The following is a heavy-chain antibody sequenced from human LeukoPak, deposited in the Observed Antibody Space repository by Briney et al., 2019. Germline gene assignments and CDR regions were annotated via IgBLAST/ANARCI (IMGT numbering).Heavy chain of an antibody. CDR2: INPNSGGT. J-gene: IGHJ6*02. CDR3: ARDSSYTAMVTGLYYYGMDV. D-gene: IGHD5-18*01. Sequence: ASVNVSCKASGYTFTCYYMHWVRQAPGQGLEGMGWINPNSGGTNYAQKFQGRVTMTRDTSISTAYMELSRLRSDDTAVYYCARDSSYTAMVTGLYYYGMDVWGQGTTVTVSS. V-gene: IGHV1-2*02. CDR1: GYTFTCYY.